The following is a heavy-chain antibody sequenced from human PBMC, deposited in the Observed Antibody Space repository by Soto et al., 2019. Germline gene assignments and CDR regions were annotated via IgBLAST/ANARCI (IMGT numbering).Heavy chain of an antibody. CDR1: GFTFSDYH. V-gene: IGHV3-11*01. J-gene: IGHJ3*02. CDR3: ARDRVAAAGTDWMDAFDI. CDR2: ISSSGSTI. D-gene: IGHD6-13*01. Sequence: PGGSLRLSCAASGFTFSDYHMSWIRQAPGKGLEWVSYISSSGSTIYYADSVKGRFTISRDNAKNSLYLQMNSLRAEDTAVYYCARDRVAAAGTDWMDAFDIWGQGTMVTVSS.